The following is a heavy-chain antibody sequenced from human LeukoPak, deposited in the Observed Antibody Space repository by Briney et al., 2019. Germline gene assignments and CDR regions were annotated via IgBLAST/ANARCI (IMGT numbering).Heavy chain of an antibody. J-gene: IGHJ3*02. V-gene: IGHV3-23*01. CDR2: ISGSGGST. Sequence: GGSLRLSCAASGFTFSSYAMSWVRQAPGKGLEWVSAISGSGGSTYYADSVKGRFTISRDNSKNTLYLQMNSLRAEDTAVYYCATPWVGRGSYFANAFDIWGQGTMVTVSS. CDR1: GFTFSSYA. CDR3: ATPWVGRGSYFANAFDI. D-gene: IGHD1-26*01.